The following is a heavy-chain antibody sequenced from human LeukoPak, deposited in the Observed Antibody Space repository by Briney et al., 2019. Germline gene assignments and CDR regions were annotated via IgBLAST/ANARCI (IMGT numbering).Heavy chain of an antibody. CDR2: ISSSSSYI. CDR1: GFTFSSYA. Sequence: GGSLRLSCAASGFTFSSYAMSWVRQAPGKGLEWVSSISSSSSYIYYADSVKGRFTISRDNAKNSLYLQMNSLRAEDTAVYYCARDRSSSWSRTHYYYGMDVWGQGTTVTVSS. J-gene: IGHJ6*02. V-gene: IGHV3-21*01. D-gene: IGHD6-13*01. CDR3: ARDRSSSWSRTHYYYGMDV.